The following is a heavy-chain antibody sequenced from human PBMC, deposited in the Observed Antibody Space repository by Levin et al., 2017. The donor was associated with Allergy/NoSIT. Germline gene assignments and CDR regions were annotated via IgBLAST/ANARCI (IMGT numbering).Heavy chain of an antibody. D-gene: IGHD4-23*01. CDR2: INGDTSQR. CDR1: GLTFDTYW. V-gene: IGHV3-7*02. Sequence: SGGSLRLSCAASGLTFDTYWMSWVRQAPGKGLEWVAHINGDTSQRYYVESVKGRFTISRDNAKNSQFLQMNSLRVEDAAVYYCLAWGAGGNPWGQGTLVTVSS. CDR3: LAWGAGGNP. J-gene: IGHJ5*02.